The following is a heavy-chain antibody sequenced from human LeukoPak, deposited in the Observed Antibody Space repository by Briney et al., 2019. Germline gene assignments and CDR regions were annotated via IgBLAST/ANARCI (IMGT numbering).Heavy chain of an antibody. D-gene: IGHD6-13*01. CDR3: ANTARIAPRYYYYYMDV. CDR2: ISGSGGST. V-gene: IGHV3-23*01. J-gene: IGHJ6*03. CDR1: GFTFSSYA. Sequence: GGSLRLSCAVSGFTFSSYAMSWLRQAPGKGLEWVSAISGSGGSTYYADSVKGRFTISRDNSKNTLYLQMNSLRAEDTAVYYCANTARIAPRYYYYYMDVWGKGATVTVSS.